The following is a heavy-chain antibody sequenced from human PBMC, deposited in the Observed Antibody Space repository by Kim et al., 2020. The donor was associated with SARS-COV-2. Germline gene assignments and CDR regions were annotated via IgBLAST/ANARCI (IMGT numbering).Heavy chain of an antibody. Sequence: GGSLRLSCAASGFTFSSYAMSWVRQAPGNGLEWVSAISGSGGSTYYADSVKGRFTISRDNSKNTLYLQMNSLRAEDTAVYYCAKDQGEYSGSYPLDYWGQGTLVTVSS. D-gene: IGHD1-26*01. CDR2: ISGSGGST. J-gene: IGHJ4*02. CDR1: GFTFSSYA. V-gene: IGHV3-23*01. CDR3: AKDQGEYSGSYPLDY.